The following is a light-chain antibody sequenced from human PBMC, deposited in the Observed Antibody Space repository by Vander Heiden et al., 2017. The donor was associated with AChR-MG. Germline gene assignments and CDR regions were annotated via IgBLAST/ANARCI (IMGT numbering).Light chain of an antibody. CDR1: RSNIGSDY. V-gene: IGLV1-51*02. CDR3: ETWDRSLSAVL. CDR2: ENN. Sequence: QSVLTQPPSVSAAPGQKVTISCPGRRSNIGSDYVSWYQHPPGTAPKLLIYENNKRPSGVPDRFSGSKSGTAATLGITGRQTGDEADYHCETWDRSLSAVLFGGGTKVSVL. J-gene: IGLJ3*02.